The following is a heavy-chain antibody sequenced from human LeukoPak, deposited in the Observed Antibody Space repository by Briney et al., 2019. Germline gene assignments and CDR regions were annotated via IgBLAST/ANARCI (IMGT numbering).Heavy chain of an antibody. CDR2: ISASGTT. V-gene: IGHV4-4*09. Sequence: SETLSLTCTVSGGSMTNYYWNWIRQPPGEGLEWIGYISASGTTNYNPSLMSRVTISVDTSKNQFSLKLSSVTAADTAVYYCARGLRYYYYYMDVWGKGTTVTVSS. J-gene: IGHJ6*03. CDR3: ARGLRYYYYYMDV. CDR1: GGSMTNYY.